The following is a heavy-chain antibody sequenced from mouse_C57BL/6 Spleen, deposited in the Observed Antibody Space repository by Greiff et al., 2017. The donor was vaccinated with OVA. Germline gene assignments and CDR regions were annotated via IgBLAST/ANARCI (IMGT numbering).Heavy chain of an antibody. V-gene: IGHV1-7*01. Sequence: QVQLKESGAELAKPGASVKLSCKASGYTFTSYWMHWVKQRPGQGLEWIGYINPSSGYTKYNQKFKDKATLTADKSSSTAYMQLSSLTYEDSAVYYCAREGLLRDYAMDYWGQGTSVTVSS. CDR1: GYTFTSYW. D-gene: IGHD1-1*01. CDR2: INPSSGYT. J-gene: IGHJ4*01. CDR3: AREGLLRDYAMDY.